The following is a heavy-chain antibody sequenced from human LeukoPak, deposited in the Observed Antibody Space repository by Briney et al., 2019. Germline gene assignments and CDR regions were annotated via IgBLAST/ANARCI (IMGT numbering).Heavy chain of an antibody. J-gene: IGHJ4*02. CDR2: IRGDSGEY. CDR1: GFISSRYW. V-gene: IGHV3-7*01. D-gene: IGHD3-16*01. CDR3: AHNQDYRFEY. Sequence: GGSLRLSCATSGFISSRYWMAWVRQALGKGLEWVANIRGDSGEYFYADSVKGRFTISRDNAKNSLYLHMNSLRPEDTAVYYCAHNQDYRFEYWGQGTLVTVSS.